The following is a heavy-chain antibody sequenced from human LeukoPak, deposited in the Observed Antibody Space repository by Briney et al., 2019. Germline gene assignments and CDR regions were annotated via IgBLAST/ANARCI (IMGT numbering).Heavy chain of an antibody. CDR2: IKKDGSDK. J-gene: IGHJ4*02. CDR3: VAGSGWRFDY. CDR1: GFTFSSYW. Sequence: GGSLRLSCAASGFTFSSYWMNWVRQAPGQGREWVANIKKDGSDKNYLGSVKGRFTISRDNAKNSLYVQMNSLRVEDTAVYYCVAGSGWRFDYWGQGTLVTVSS. D-gene: IGHD6-19*01. V-gene: IGHV3-7*01.